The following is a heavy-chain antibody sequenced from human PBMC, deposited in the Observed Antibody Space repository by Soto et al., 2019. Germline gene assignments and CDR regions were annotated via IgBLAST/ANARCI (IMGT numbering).Heavy chain of an antibody. Sequence: ASVKVSCKASGGTFSSYAISWVRQAPGQGLEWMGGIIPIFGTANYAQKFQSRVTITADEATSTAYMELSSLRSEDTAVYYCARVYYGSGSYAGWANYYYYGMDVWGQGTTVTVSS. V-gene: IGHV1-69*13. J-gene: IGHJ6*02. CDR2: IIPIFGTA. CDR1: GGTFSSYA. CDR3: ARVYYGSGSYAGWANYYYYGMDV. D-gene: IGHD3-10*01.